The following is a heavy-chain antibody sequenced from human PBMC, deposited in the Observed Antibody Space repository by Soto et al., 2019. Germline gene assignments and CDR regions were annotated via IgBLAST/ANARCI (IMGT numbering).Heavy chain of an antibody. CDR3: ARSLYCSSTSCYSYYYYGMEV. V-gene: IGHV1-8*01. Sequence: ASVKVSCKASGYTFTSYDINWVRQATGQGLEWMGWMNPNSGNTGYAQKFQGRVTMTRNTSISTAYMELSSLRSEDTAVYYCARSLYCSSTSCYSYYYYGMEVWGQGTTVTVSS. D-gene: IGHD2-2*02. CDR2: MNPNSGNT. CDR1: GYTFTSYD. J-gene: IGHJ6*02.